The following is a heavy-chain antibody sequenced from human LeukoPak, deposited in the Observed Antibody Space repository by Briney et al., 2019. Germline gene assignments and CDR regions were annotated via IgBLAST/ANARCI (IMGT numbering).Heavy chain of an antibody. CDR3: AWFSYGGGGYFDY. D-gene: IGHD5-18*01. CDR2: INPSGGRT. V-gene: IGHV1-46*04. CDR1: GYTFTNYY. J-gene: IGHJ4*02. Sequence: ASVKVSCKASGYTFTNYYMHWVRQAPGQGLEWMGIINPSGGRTSYAQKLQGRVTMTRDTSTSTVYMELSSLRSQDTAVYYCAWFSYGGGGYFDYWGQGTLVTVSS.